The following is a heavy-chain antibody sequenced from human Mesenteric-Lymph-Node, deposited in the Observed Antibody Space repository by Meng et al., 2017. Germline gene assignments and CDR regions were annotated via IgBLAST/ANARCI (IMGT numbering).Heavy chain of an antibody. J-gene: IGHJ4*02. CDR2: IKQDGSEK. CDR3: ARESRSYDGSGSYYGRSFDS. D-gene: IGHD3-22*01. Sequence: GGSLRLSCAASGFTFSSYWMSWVRQAPGKGLEWVANIKQDGSEKYYVDSVKGRFTISRDNAKNSLYLQMNSLRAEDTAVYYCARESRSYDGSGSYYGRSFDSWGQGTLVTDSS. V-gene: IGHV3-7*01. CDR1: GFTFSSYW.